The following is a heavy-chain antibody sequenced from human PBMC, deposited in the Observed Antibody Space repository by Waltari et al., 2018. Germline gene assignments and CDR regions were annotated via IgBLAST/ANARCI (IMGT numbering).Heavy chain of an antibody. J-gene: IGHJ6*02. V-gene: IGHV1-69*01. Sequence: QVQLVQSGAEVKKPGSSVKVSCKASGGTFSSYAISWVRPAPGQGLEWMGGIIPIFGTANYAQKFQGRVTITADESTSTAYMELSSLRSEDTAVYYCARGCTNGVCYHYYGMDVWGQGTTVTVSS. CDR3: ARGCTNGVCYHYYGMDV. D-gene: IGHD2-8*01. CDR2: IIPIFGTA. CDR1: GGTFSSYA.